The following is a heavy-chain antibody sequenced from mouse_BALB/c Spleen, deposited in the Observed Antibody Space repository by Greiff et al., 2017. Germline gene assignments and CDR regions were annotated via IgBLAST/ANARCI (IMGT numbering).Heavy chain of an antibody. D-gene: IGHD2-1*01. Sequence: QVQLQQSGPDLVAPSQSLSITCTVSGFSLTSYGVHWVRQPPGKGLEWLVVIWSDGSTTYNSALKSRLSISKDNSKSQVFLKMNSLQTDDTAMYYCARHGGYYGYAMDYWGQGTSVTVSS. CDR2: IWSDGST. J-gene: IGHJ4*01. CDR3: ARHGGYYGYAMDY. V-gene: IGHV2-6-2*01. CDR1: GFSLTSYG.